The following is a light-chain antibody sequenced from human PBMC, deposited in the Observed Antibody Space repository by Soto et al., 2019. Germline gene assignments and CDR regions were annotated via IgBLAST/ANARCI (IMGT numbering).Light chain of an antibody. CDR1: QSISSW. Sequence: DNQMTQSPSTLSVSVGDRVTITCRASQSISSWLAWYQQKPGKAPKLLIYDASSLESGVPSRFSGSGSGTEFTLTISSLQPDDFATYYCQQYNSYSLFTFGPGTKVDIK. J-gene: IGKJ3*01. V-gene: IGKV1-5*01. CDR3: QQYNSYSLFT. CDR2: DAS.